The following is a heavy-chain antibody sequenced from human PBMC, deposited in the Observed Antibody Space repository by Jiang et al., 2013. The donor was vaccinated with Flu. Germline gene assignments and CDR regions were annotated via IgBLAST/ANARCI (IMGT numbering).Heavy chain of an antibody. D-gene: IGHD4-17*01. CDR3: ARVATVTTSVDYYYYGMDV. V-gene: IGHV1-69*01. Sequence: VQLVESGAEVKKPGSSVKVSCKASGGTFSSYAISWVRQAPGQGLEWMGGIIPIFGTANYAQKFQGRVTITADESTSTAYMELSSLRSEDTAVYYCARVATVTTSVDYYYYGMDVLGQGTTVTVSS. CDR2: IIPIFGTA. CDR1: GGTFSSYA. J-gene: IGHJ6*02.